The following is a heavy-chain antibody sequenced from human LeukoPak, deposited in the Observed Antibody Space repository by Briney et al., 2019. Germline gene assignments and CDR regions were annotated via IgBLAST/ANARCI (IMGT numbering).Heavy chain of an antibody. J-gene: IGHJ3*02. V-gene: IGHV3-66*01. CDR1: GFTVSSNY. D-gene: IGHD3-22*01. CDR2: IYSGGST. Sequence: GGSLRLSCAASGFTVSSNYMSWVRQAPGKGLEWVSVIYSGGSTYYADSVKGRFTISRDNSKNTLYLQMNSLRAEDTAVYYCARETYYYDSSGYSALGAFDIWGQGTMVTVSS. CDR3: ARETYYYDSSGYSALGAFDI.